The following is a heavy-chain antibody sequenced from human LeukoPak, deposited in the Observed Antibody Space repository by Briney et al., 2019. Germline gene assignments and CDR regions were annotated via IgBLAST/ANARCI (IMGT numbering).Heavy chain of an antibody. Sequence: PSETLSLTCTVSGGSISSSSYYWGWIRQPPGKGLEWIGSIYYSGSTYYNPSLKRRVTISVDTSKNQFSLKLSSVTAADTAVYYCARDRNSSSLPRINDAFDIWGQGTMVTVSS. CDR2: IYYSGST. CDR3: ARDRNSSSLPRINDAFDI. V-gene: IGHV4-39*07. D-gene: IGHD6-6*01. J-gene: IGHJ3*02. CDR1: GGSISSSSYY.